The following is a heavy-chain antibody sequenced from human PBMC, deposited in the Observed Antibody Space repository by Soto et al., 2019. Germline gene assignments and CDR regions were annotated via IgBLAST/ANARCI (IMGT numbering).Heavy chain of an antibody. Sequence: QVQLQESGPGLVKPSQTLSLACTVSGGSISSGGYYWSWIRQHPGKGLEWIGYIYYLGSTYYNPSLKSRVTISVDTSKKQFSLKLSSVTAADTAVYYCARFYMVRGVMSGFDIWGQGTMVTVSS. CDR1: GGSISSGGYY. J-gene: IGHJ3*02. V-gene: IGHV4-31*03. D-gene: IGHD3-10*01. CDR2: IYYLGST. CDR3: ARFYMVRGVMSGFDI.